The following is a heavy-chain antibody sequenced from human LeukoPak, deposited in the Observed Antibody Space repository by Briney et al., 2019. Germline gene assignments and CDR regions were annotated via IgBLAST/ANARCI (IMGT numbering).Heavy chain of an antibody. CDR3: AVLDSSGYYYPGFDY. J-gene: IGHJ4*02. CDR2: INPNSGGT. D-gene: IGHD3-22*01. V-gene: IGHV1-2*06. CDR1: GYTFTGYY. Sequence: ASVKVSCKASGYTFTGYYMLWVRQAPGQGLEWMGRINPNSGGTNYAQKFQGRVTMTRDTSISTAYMELSRLRSDDTAVYYCAVLDSSGYYYPGFDYWGQGTLVTVSS.